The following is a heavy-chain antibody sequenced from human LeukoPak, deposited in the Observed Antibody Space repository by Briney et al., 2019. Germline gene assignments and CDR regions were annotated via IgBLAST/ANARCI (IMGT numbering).Heavy chain of an antibody. CDR2: ISSSSSYI. Sequence: PGGSLRLSCAASGFTFSSYSMNWVRQAPGKGLEWVSSISSSSSYIYYADSVKGRFTISRDNSKNTLYLQMNSLRAEDTAVYYCAKDQTEWELLVGFGDYWGQGTLVTVSS. CDR1: GFTFSSYS. CDR3: AKDQTEWELLVGFGDY. V-gene: IGHV3-21*01. J-gene: IGHJ4*02. D-gene: IGHD1-26*01.